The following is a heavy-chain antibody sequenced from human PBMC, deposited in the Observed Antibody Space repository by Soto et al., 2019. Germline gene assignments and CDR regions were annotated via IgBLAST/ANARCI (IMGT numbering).Heavy chain of an antibody. CDR3: ARRITMIVMAHRGSDP. Sequence: SETLSLTCAVYGDSFSCYYWSWIRQPPGKGLEWIGEINHSGSTNYNPSLKSRVTISVDTSKNQFSLKLSSVTAADTALYYCARRITMIVMAHRGSDPWGQGTLVTVSS. D-gene: IGHD3-22*01. CDR1: GDSFSCYY. V-gene: IGHV4-34*01. J-gene: IGHJ5*02. CDR2: INHSGST.